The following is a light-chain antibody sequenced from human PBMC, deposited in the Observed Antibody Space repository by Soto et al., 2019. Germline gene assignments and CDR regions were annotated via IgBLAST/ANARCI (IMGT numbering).Light chain of an antibody. J-gene: IGLJ1*01. Sequence: QSVLTQPPSVSEAPRQRVTISCSGSSSNIGNNAVSWFQQLPGTAPKLLIYYHNQRPSGVPDRFSGSKSGTSASLAISGLQSEDEADYYCAAWDDSLTAFVFGTGTKLTVL. CDR1: SSNIGNNA. CDR3: AAWDDSLTAFV. CDR2: YHN. V-gene: IGLV1-36*01.